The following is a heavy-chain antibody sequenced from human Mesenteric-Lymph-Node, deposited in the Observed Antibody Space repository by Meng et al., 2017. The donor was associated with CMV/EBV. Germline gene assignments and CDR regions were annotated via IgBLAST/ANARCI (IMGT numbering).Heavy chain of an antibody. D-gene: IGHD1-26*01. CDR1: GGSIRSSNW. J-gene: IGHJ4*02. CDR3: ASHPRYSGRYSPFDY. CDR2: IYHSGST. Sequence: GGSIRSSNWWGWVSQPPGKGLEWIGEIYHSGSTSYNPSLKSRVTISVDTSKNQFSLKLSSVTAADTAVYYCASHPRYSGRYSPFDYWGQGTLVTVSS. V-gene: IGHV4-4*02.